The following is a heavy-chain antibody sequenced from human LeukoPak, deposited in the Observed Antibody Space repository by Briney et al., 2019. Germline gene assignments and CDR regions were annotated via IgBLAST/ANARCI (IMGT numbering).Heavy chain of an antibody. Sequence: ASVKVSCKVSGYTLTELSMHWVRQAPGKGLEWMGGFDPEDGETIYAQKFQGRVTITRDTSASTAYMELSSLRSEDTAVYYCARPMVRGVRPYYYYGMDVWGQGTTVTVSS. CDR3: ARPMVRGVRPYYYYGMDV. CDR1: GYTLTELS. J-gene: IGHJ6*02. CDR2: FDPEDGET. D-gene: IGHD3-10*01. V-gene: IGHV1-24*01.